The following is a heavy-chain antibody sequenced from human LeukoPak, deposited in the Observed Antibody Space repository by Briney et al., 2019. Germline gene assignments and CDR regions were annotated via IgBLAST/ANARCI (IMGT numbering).Heavy chain of an antibody. CDR2: ISGSGGST. CDR1: KFNFNSYG. Sequence: GGSLRLSCTTSKFNFNSYGMTWVRQAPGRGLEWVSSISGSGGSTQYAASVQGRFTISRDNSKNTLYLQMNSLKTEDTAVYYCTTGLWYFNWPLSVGYWGQGTLVTVSS. D-gene: IGHD3-9*01. J-gene: IGHJ4*02. V-gene: IGHV3-23*01. CDR3: TTGLWYFNWPLSVGY.